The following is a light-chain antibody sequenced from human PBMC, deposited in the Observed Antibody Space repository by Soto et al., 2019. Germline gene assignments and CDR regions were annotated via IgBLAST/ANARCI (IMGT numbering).Light chain of an antibody. Sequence: EIVLTQSPSTLPMSPWERATLSCRASQSVSSYLAWFQQKPGQAPRLLIYGASTRATGIPARFSGSGSGTEFTLTISSLQSEDFAVYYCQQYNNWRTFGQGTKVDIK. J-gene: IGKJ1*01. CDR3: QQYNNWRT. CDR1: QSVSSY. CDR2: GAS. V-gene: IGKV3-15*01.